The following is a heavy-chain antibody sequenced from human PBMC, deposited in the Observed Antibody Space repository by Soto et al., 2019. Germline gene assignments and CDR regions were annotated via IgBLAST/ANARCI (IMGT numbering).Heavy chain of an antibody. D-gene: IGHD2-15*01. CDR2: ISWNSGSI. J-gene: IGHJ4*02. Sequence: EVQLVESGGGLVQPGRSLRLSCAASGFTFDDYAMHWVRQAPGKGLEWVSGISWNSGSIGYADSVKGRFTISRDNAKNSVYLQMNSLRAEDRALYYCAKGPVGVVVAAPFDYWGQGTLVTVSS. CDR3: AKGPVGVVVAAPFDY. V-gene: IGHV3-9*01. CDR1: GFTFDDYA.